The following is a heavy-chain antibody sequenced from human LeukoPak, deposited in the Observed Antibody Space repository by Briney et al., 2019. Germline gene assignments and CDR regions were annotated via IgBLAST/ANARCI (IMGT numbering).Heavy chain of an antibody. Sequence: GASVKVSCKASGDTFTSHVINWVRQAPGQGLEWMGWMNPNSGNTGYAQKFQGRVTITRNTSISTAYMELSSLRSEDTAVYYCARGTYRYYDFWSGYYSDVPRYYMDVWGKGTTVTVSS. CDR3: ARGTYRYYDFWSGYYSDVPRYYMDV. D-gene: IGHD3-3*01. V-gene: IGHV1-8*01. CDR1: GDTFTSHV. CDR2: MNPNSGNT. J-gene: IGHJ6*03.